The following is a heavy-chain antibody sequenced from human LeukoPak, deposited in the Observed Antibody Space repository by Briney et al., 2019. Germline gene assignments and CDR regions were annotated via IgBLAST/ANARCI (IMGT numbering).Heavy chain of an antibody. Sequence: GSLRLSCAASGFTFSSYSMNWVRQAPGKGLEWVSYISSGSSTIYYADSVKGRFTISRDNAKNSLYLQMNSLRAEDTALYYCAKGPRGYSYGFRFDPWGQGTLVTVSS. CDR1: GFTFSSYS. D-gene: IGHD5-18*01. J-gene: IGHJ5*02. V-gene: IGHV3-48*04. CDR2: ISSGSSTI. CDR3: AKGPRGYSYGFRFDP.